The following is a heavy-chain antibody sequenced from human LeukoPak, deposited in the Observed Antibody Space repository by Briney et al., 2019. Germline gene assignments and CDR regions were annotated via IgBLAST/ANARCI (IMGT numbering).Heavy chain of an antibody. CDR2: IYYSGST. CDR3: ASPYGGKRNYYYYGMDV. Sequence: SETLSLTCTVSGGSISSSSYYWGWIRQPPGKGLEWIGSIYYSGSTYYNPSLKSRVTISVDTSKNQFSLKLSSVTAADTAVYYCASPYGGKRNYYYYGMDVWGQGTTVTVSS. D-gene: IGHD4-23*01. V-gene: IGHV4-39*07. J-gene: IGHJ6*02. CDR1: GGSISSSSYY.